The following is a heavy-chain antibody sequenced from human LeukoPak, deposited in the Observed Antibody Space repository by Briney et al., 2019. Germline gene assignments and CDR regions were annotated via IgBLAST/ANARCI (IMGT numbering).Heavy chain of an antibody. J-gene: IGHJ3*01. CDR1: GFTFDSYA. D-gene: IGHD3-10*01. CDR2: ISGDGGVT. V-gene: IGHV3-43*02. Sequence: GGSLRLSCAASGFTFDSYAMRWVRQAPGKGLEWVSLISGDGGVTEYADSVKGRFTVSRDNSKNSLHLQMNSLRTEDTALYYCARADFGFKGNGFDLWGQGTMVIVSS. CDR3: ARADFGFKGNGFDL.